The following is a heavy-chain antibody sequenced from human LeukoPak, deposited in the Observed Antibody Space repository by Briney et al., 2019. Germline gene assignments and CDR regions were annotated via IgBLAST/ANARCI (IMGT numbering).Heavy chain of an antibody. Sequence: SETLSLTCTVSGGSISSSSYYWGWIRQPPGKGLEWIGSIYYSGSTYYNPSLKSRVTISVDTSKNQFSLKLSSVTAADTAVYYCATRLGGSPLYYYGSGSIGGYFDYWGQGTLVTVSS. CDR1: GGSISSSSYY. J-gene: IGHJ4*02. CDR2: IYYSGST. V-gene: IGHV4-39*01. D-gene: IGHD3-10*01. CDR3: ATRLGGSPLYYYGSGSIGGYFDY.